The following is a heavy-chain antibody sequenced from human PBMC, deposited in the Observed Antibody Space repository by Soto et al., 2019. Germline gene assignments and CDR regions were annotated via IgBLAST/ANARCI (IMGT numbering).Heavy chain of an antibody. CDR1: GGSIRSHY. CDR3: ARGSLGGYETPFDY. J-gene: IGHJ4*02. Sequence: QVQLQESGPGLVKPSETLSLTCTVSGGSIRSHYWNWIRQPPGKGLEWIGFIYYSGTTHYNPSLQSRVTISVDTSKNQFSLKVTSVTAADTAVYYCARGSLGGYETPFDYWGQGSLVTVSS. V-gene: IGHV4-59*11. CDR2: IYYSGTT. D-gene: IGHD3-10*01.